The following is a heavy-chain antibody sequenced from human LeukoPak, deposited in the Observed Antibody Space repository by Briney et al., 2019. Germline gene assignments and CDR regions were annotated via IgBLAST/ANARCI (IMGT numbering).Heavy chain of an antibody. J-gene: IGHJ4*02. D-gene: IGHD3-3*01. Sequence: PSETLSLTCTVSGYSITSGYYWGWIRQPPGRGLEWIESIYHSGSTYYNPSLKSRVTISVDRSKNQFSLKLSSVTAADTAVYYCARGTDFWSGYYAYFDYWGQGTLVTVSS. CDR2: IYHSGST. CDR3: ARGTDFWSGYYAYFDY. CDR1: GYSITSGYY. V-gene: IGHV4-38-2*02.